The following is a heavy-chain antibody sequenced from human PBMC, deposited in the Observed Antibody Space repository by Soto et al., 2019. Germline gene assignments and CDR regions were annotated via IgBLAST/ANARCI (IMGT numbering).Heavy chain of an antibody. D-gene: IGHD1-26*01. J-gene: IGHJ6*02. CDR1: GFSFSDYG. Sequence: QVHLVESGGGVVQPGGSLRLSCAASGFSFSDYGVHWVRQAPGKGLAWVAVISNDGIKKNYGESAKGRFTISRDNSETALYLQMNSLITDDTAVYYFAKSPQWVAKGGMDVSGQGTTVTVSS. CDR2: ISNDGIKK. CDR3: AKSPQWVAKGGMDV. V-gene: IGHV3-30*18.